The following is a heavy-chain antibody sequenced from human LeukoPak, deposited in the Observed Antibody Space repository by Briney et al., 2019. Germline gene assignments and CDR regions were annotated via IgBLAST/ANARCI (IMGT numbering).Heavy chain of an antibody. J-gene: IGHJ3*02. CDR2: INPNSGST. V-gene: IGHV1-18*04. D-gene: IGHD3-22*01. CDR1: GYTFTSYY. CDR3: ASLKNYYDSSGYLVTDAFDI. Sequence: ASVKVSCKASGYTFTSYYMHWVRQAPGQGLEWMGWINPNSGSTNYAQKLQGRVTITTDTSTSTAYMELRSLKSDDTAVYYCASLKNYYDSSGYLVTDAFDIWGQGTMVTVSS.